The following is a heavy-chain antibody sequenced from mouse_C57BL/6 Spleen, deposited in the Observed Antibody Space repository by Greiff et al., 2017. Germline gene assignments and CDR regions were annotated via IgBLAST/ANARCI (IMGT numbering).Heavy chain of an antibody. CDR1: GYTFTSYW. Sequence: QVQLQQPGAELVMPGASVKLSCKASGYTFTSYWMHWVKQRPGQGLEWIGVIDPSDSYTNYNQKFKGKSTLTVDKSSSTAYMQLSSLTSEDSAVYYCARLPYYSNPGYFDVWGTGTTVTVSS. CDR3: ARLPYYSNPGYFDV. CDR2: IDPSDSYT. D-gene: IGHD2-5*01. V-gene: IGHV1-69*01. J-gene: IGHJ1*03.